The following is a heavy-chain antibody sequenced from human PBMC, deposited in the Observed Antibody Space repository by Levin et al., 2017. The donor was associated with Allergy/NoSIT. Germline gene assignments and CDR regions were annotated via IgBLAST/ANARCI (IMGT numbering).Heavy chain of an antibody. CDR3: ARGYRTRGFRYYYYMDV. Sequence: PSETLSLTCAVSGGSISSSNWWSWVRQPPGKGLEWIGEIYHSGSTNYNPSLKSRVTISVDKSKNQFSLKLSSVTAADTAVYYCARGYRTRGFRYYYYMDVWGKGTTVTVSS. J-gene: IGHJ6*03. V-gene: IGHV4-4*02. CDR2: IYHSGST. CDR1: GGSISSSNW. D-gene: IGHD3-10*01.